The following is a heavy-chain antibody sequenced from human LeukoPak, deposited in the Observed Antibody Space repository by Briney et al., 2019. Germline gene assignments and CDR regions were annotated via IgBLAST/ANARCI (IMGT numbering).Heavy chain of an antibody. J-gene: IGHJ6*02. V-gene: IGHV5-51*01. D-gene: IGHD2-21*02. CDR1: GYSFTSYR. CDR3: AMTYCGGDCSDSYGMDV. CDR2: IYPGDSDT. Sequence: GESLKISCRGSGYSFTSYRIGWVRQMPGKGLEWMGIIYPGDSDTRYSPSFQGQVTISADKSISTAYLQWSSLKASDTAMYYCAMTYCGGDCSDSYGMDVWGQGTTVTVSS.